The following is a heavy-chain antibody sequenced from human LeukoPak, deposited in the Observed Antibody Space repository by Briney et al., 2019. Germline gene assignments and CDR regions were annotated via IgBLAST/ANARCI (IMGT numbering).Heavy chain of an antibody. V-gene: IGHV3-20*04. CDR1: GFTFDDYG. CDR3: ARGPVAYDILTGYFRDYYYYMDV. CDR2: INWNGGST. Sequence: GGSLRLSCAASGFTFDDYGMSWVRQAPGKGVEWVSGINWNGGSTGYADSVKGRFTISRDNAKNSLYLQMNSLRAEDTALYYCARGPVAYDILTGYFRDYYYYMDVWGKGTTVTVSS. D-gene: IGHD3-9*01. J-gene: IGHJ6*03.